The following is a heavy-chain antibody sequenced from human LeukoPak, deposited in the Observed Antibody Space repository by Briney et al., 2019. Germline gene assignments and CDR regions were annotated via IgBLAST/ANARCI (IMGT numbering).Heavy chain of an antibody. Sequence: SETLSLTCTVSGGSISSSSYYWGWIRQPPGKGLEWIGSIYYSGSTYYNPSLKSRVTISVDTSKNQFSLKLSSVTAADTAVYYCARDRGVRGKRDAFDIWGQGTMVTVSS. CDR2: IYYSGST. CDR3: ARDRGVRGKRDAFDI. CDR1: GGSISSSSYY. J-gene: IGHJ3*02. V-gene: IGHV4-39*07. D-gene: IGHD3-10*01.